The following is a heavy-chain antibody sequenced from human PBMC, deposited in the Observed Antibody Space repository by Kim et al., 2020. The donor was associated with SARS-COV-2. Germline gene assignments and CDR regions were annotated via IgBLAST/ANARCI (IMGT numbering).Heavy chain of an antibody. D-gene: IGHD1-20*01. CDR3: ATGGITATRRLDP. CDR2: IRYNGGIT. CDR1: GFTFSSNA. J-gene: IGHJ5*02. V-gene: IGHV3-23*01. Sequence: GGSLRLSCAASGFTFSSNAMSWVRQAPGKGLEWVSTIRYNGGITYYADSVKGRFTISRDNSKITLYLQMNSLRAEDTALYYCATGGITATRRLDPWGQGTLVTTSP.